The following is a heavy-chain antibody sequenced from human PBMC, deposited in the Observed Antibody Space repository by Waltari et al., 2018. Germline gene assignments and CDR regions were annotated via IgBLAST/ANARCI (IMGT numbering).Heavy chain of an antibody. D-gene: IGHD1-26*01. CDR1: GDSVRSSSHY. CDR2: VYFNGNT. J-gene: IGHJ4*02. Sequence: QVHLQESGPGLVKPSETLSLTCTVSGDSVRSSSHYWGWIRQPTGKRLEWIGTVYFNGNTYYGPSLESRVTISADTSKNQFSLSLRSVTAADTGLYYCARRGTVGATWDYWGQGTLVTVSS. V-gene: IGHV4-39*01. CDR3: ARRGTVGATWDY.